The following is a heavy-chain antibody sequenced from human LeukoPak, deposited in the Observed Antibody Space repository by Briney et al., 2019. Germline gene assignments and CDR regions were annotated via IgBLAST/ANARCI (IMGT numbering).Heavy chain of an antibody. CDR2: INHSGST. V-gene: IGHV4-34*01. Sequence: SETLSLTCAVYGGSFSGYYWSWIRQPPGKGLEWIGEINHSGSTNYNPSLKSRVTISVDTSKNQFSLKLSSVTAADTAVYHCARGGGDCSSTSCYAFDIWGQGTMVTVSS. D-gene: IGHD2-2*01. CDR3: ARGGGDCSSTSCYAFDI. J-gene: IGHJ3*02. CDR1: GGSFSGYY.